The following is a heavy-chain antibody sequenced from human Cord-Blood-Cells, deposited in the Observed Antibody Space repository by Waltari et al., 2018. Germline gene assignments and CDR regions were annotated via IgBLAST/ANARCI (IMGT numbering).Heavy chain of an antibody. Sequence: QVQLQQWGAGLLKPSETLSLTCAVYGGSFSGYYWRWIRQPPGEGLEWIGEINHSESTNYNPSLKSRFTISVDTSKNQFSLKLSSVTAADTAVYYCARKRRYSSSWYGYYYGMDVWGQGTTVTVSS. D-gene: IGHD6-13*01. CDR1: GGSFSGYY. CDR3: ARKRRYSSSWYGYYYGMDV. V-gene: IGHV4-34*01. J-gene: IGHJ6*02. CDR2: INHSEST.